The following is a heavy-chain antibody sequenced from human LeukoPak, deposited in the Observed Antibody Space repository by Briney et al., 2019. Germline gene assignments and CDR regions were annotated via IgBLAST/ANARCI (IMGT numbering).Heavy chain of an antibody. CDR2: IYYSGST. V-gene: IGHV4-61*01. D-gene: IGHD2-15*01. Sequence: PSETLSLTCTVSGGSISSSSYYWSWIRQPPGKGLEWIGYIYYSGSTNYNPSLKSRVTISVDTSKNQFSLKLSSVTAADTAVYYCARGKLGYCSGGSCYSYWFDPWGQGTLVTVSS. CDR1: GGSISSSSYY. CDR3: ARGKLGYCSGGSCYSYWFDP. J-gene: IGHJ5*02.